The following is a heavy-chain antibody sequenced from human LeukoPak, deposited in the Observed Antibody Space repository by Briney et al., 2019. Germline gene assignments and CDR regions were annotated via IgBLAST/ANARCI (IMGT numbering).Heavy chain of an antibody. CDR3: ARGDYYDSSGYLDY. Sequence: SQTLSLTCTVSGGSISSGSYYWSWIRQPPGKGLEWIGYIYYSGSTYYNPSLKSRVTISIDTSKNQFSLKLSSVTAADTAVYYCARGDYYDSSGYLDYWGQGTLVTVSS. CDR2: IYYSGST. J-gene: IGHJ4*02. V-gene: IGHV4-30-4*08. CDR1: GGSISSGSYY. D-gene: IGHD3-22*01.